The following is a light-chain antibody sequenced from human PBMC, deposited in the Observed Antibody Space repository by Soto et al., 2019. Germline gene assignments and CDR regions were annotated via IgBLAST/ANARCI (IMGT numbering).Light chain of an antibody. J-gene: IGLJ1*01. Sequence: SVLTQAPSASGTPGQRVTISCSGSSSNIGRSSVNWYQHLPGTAPKLLIYSNDRRPSGVPERFSGSKSGTSASLAISGLQSEDEADYYCSAWDDSLNGLYVFGNGTKVTVL. CDR3: SAWDDSLNGLYV. CDR2: SND. CDR1: SSNIGRSS. V-gene: IGLV1-44*01.